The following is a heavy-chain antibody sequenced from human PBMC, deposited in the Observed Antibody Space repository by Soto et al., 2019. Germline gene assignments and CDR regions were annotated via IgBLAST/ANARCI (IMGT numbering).Heavy chain of an antibody. Sequence: QVQLVQSGAEVKKPGSSVKVSCKASGGTFSSYTISWVRQAPGQGLEWMGRIIPILGIANYAQKFQGRVTITGEKSPSTAYMELSSLRSEDTAVYYCARSPHPSYYGMDVWGQGTTVTVSS. V-gene: IGHV1-69*02. CDR2: IIPILGIA. CDR3: ARSPHPSYYGMDV. J-gene: IGHJ6*02. CDR1: GGTFSSYT.